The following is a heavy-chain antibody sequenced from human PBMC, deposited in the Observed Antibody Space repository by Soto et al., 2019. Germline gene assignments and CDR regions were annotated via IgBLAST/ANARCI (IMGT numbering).Heavy chain of an antibody. CDR1: GFTFSSYA. CDR2: ISYDGSNK. V-gene: IGHV3-30-3*01. CDR3: ANIPTVTTSKFDY. D-gene: IGHD4-17*01. J-gene: IGHJ4*02. Sequence: QVQLVESGGGVVQPGRSLRLSCAASGFTFSSYAMHWVRQAPGKGLEWVAVISYDGSNKYYADSVKGRFTISRDNSKNTLYLQMNCLRAEDTAVYYCANIPTVTTSKFDYWGQGTLVTVSS.